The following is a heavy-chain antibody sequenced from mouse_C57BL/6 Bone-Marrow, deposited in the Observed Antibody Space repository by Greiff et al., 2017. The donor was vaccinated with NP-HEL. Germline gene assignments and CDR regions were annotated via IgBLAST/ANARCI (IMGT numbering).Heavy chain of an antibody. CDR1: GYTFTDYY. Sequence: VKLQESGAELVRPGASVKLSCKASGYTFTDYYINWVKQRPGQGLEWIARIYPGSGNTYYNEKFKGKATLTAEKSSSTAYMQLSSLTSEDSAVYFCASGYGDYYAMDYWGQGTTLTVSS. V-gene: IGHV1-76*01. CDR2: IYPGSGNT. CDR3: ASGYGDYYAMDY. J-gene: IGHJ2*01. D-gene: IGHD1-1*02.